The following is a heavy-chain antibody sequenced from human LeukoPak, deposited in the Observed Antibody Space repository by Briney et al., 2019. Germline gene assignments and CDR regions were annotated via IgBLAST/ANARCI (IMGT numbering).Heavy chain of an antibody. Sequence: SETLSLTCAVYGGSFSGYYWSWIRHPPGKGLEWIGEINHSGSNNYNPSLKSRVTISVDTSKNHFSLKLSSVTAADAAVYYCARVRSVLWFGGNWFDPWGQGTLVTVSS. CDR3: ARVRSVLWFGGNWFDP. CDR2: INHSGSN. D-gene: IGHD3-10*01. V-gene: IGHV4-34*01. CDR1: GGSFSGYY. J-gene: IGHJ5*02.